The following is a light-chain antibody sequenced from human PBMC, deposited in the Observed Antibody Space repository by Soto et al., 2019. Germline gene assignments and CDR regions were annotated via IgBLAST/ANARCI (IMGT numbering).Light chain of an antibody. J-gene: IGKJ4*01. V-gene: IGKV1-6*01. CDR3: IQDYNYPLT. Sequence: AIQMTQSPFSLSASVGDRVTITCRASQGIRSELGWYQQKPGKAPNLLIYTASTLQSGVPSRFSGSGSGTDFTLTISSLQPEDFATYYCIQDYNYPLTFGGGTKVDIK. CDR2: TAS. CDR1: QGIRSE.